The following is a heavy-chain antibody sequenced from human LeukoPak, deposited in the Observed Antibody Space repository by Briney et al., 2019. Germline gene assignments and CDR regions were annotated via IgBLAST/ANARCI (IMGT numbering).Heavy chain of an antibody. CDR1: GGSFSGYY. J-gene: IGHJ5*02. CDR2: INHSGST. D-gene: IGHD3-9*01. CDR3: ARGPTLRYFDWLPATGFDP. V-gene: IGHV4-34*01. Sequence: TSETLSLTCAVYGGSFSGYYWSWIRQPPGKGLEWIGEINHSGSTNYNPSLKSRVTISVDTSKNQFSLKLSSVTAADTAVYYCARGPTLRYFDWLPATGFDPWGQGTLVTVSS.